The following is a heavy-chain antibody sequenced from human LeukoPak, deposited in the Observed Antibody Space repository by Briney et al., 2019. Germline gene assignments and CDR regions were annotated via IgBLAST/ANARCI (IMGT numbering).Heavy chain of an antibody. D-gene: IGHD4-11*01. CDR1: DYTFTRHG. V-gene: IGHV1-18*01. Sequence: ASVKVSCKASDYTFTRHGISWVRQAPGQGLEWMGWISAYNGHTNYAQKLQGRATMTTDTSTTTAYMELRSLRSDDTAVYYCARNFRLYSKVRHLDYYYYMDVWGKGTTVTVSS. CDR2: ISAYNGHT. CDR3: ARNFRLYSKVRHLDYYYYMDV. J-gene: IGHJ6*03.